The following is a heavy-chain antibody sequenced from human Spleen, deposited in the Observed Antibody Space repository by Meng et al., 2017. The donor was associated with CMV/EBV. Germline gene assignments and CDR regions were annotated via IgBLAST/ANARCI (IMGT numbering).Heavy chain of an antibody. D-gene: IGHD3-3*01. CDR3: ARSTVRFLESPFDY. CDR1: AFTFSQYA. V-gene: IGHV3-23*01. J-gene: IGHJ4*02. CDR2: ISGSGGDT. Sequence: GESLKISCAASAFTFSQYAMSWVRQAPGKGLEWVSAISGSGGDTYYADSVKGRVTISRDNSRNTLFLQMNSLKASDTAMYYCARSTVRFLESPFDYWGQGTLVTVSS.